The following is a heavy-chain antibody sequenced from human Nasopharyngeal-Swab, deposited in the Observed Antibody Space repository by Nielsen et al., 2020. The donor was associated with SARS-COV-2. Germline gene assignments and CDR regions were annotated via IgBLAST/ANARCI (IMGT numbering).Heavy chain of an antibody. CDR3: AGGRKRADYYDSSGTGPGV. CDR2: MNPNSGNT. D-gene: IGHD3-22*01. Sequence: ASVKVSCKASGYTFTSYYINWVRQATGQGLEWMGWMNPNSGNTGYAQQFQGRVTMTRNTSISTAYMELSILRSEDTAVYYCAGGRKRADYYDSSGTGPGVWGQGTLVTVSS. CDR1: GYTFTSYY. V-gene: IGHV1-8*01. J-gene: IGHJ4*02.